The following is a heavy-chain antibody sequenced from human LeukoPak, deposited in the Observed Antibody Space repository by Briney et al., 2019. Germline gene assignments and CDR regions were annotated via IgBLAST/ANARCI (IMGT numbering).Heavy chain of an antibody. Sequence: KPSETLSLTCTVSGGSISSYYWSWIRQPPGKGLEWIGNIYYSGCTNYNPSLKSRVTISVDTSKNQFSLKLSSVTAADTAVYYCARGRHNWNDDSYYYYYMDVWGKGTTVTISS. CDR3: ARGRHNWNDDSYYYYYMDV. V-gene: IGHV4-59*01. CDR1: GGSISSYY. CDR2: IYYSGCT. J-gene: IGHJ6*03. D-gene: IGHD1-1*01.